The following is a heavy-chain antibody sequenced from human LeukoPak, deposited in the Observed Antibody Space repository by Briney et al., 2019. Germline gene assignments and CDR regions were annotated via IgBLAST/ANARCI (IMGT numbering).Heavy chain of an antibody. CDR1: GFTFSSYA. J-gene: IGHJ4*02. D-gene: IGHD4-11*01. CDR3: ARAPHDYLTSYFDY. Sequence: GGSLRLSCAASGFTFSSYAMHWVRQAPGKGLEYVSAISSNGGSTYYANSVKGRFTISRDNSKNTLYLQMGSLRAEDMAVYYCARAPHDYLTSYFDYWGQGTLVTVSS. V-gene: IGHV3-64*01. CDR2: ISSNGGST.